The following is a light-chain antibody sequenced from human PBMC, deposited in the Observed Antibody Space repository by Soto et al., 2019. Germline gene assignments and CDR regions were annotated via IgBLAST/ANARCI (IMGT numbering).Light chain of an antibody. CDR1: QSVSSSY. Sequence: EIELTQSPGTLSLSPGERATLSCRASQSVSSSYLAWYQQKPGQAPRLLIYDASSMATGIPDRFSGSGSGTDFTLTISRLQPEDFAVYYWQQYASSPLTFGGGTKVELK. CDR2: DAS. V-gene: IGKV3-20*01. CDR3: QQYASSPLT. J-gene: IGKJ4*01.